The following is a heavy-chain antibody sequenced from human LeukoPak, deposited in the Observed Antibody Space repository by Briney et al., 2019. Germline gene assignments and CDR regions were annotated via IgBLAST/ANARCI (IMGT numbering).Heavy chain of an antibody. CDR1: GGSFSGYY. D-gene: IGHD3-3*01. J-gene: IGHJ6*03. CDR3: ARGRLYYDFWSGYFVEYYYYYMDV. V-gene: IGHV4-34*01. CDR2: INHSGST. Sequence: PSETLSLTCAVYGGSFSGYYWSWIRQPPGKGLEWIGEINHSGSTNYNPSLKSRVTISVDTSKNQFSLKLSSVTAADTAVYYCARGRLYYDFWSGYFVEYYYYYMDVWGKGTTVTVSS.